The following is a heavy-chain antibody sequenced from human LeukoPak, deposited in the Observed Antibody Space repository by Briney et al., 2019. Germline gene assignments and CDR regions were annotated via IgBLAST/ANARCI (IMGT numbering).Heavy chain of an antibody. V-gene: IGHV3-7*01. CDR3: ARVYYGDYGYFDY. D-gene: IGHD4-17*01. J-gene: IGHJ4*02. CDR2: IKRDGSEK. Sequence: PGGSLRLSCAASGFTFSSYWMSWVRQAPGKGLEWVADIKRDGSEKYYVDSVKGRFSISRDNAKNSLYLQMNSLRAEDTAVYYCARVYYGDYGYFDYWGQGTLVIVSS. CDR1: GFTFSSYW.